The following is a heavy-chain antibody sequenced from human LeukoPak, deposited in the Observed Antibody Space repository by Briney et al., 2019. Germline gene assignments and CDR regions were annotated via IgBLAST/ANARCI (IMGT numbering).Heavy chain of an antibody. V-gene: IGHV4-59*08. CDR3: ARHSRGYDSEFGY. Sequence: PSDTLSLTCTVSGDSIIIYYWSWIRQPPGKGLEWIGYMYYSRSTNYNSSLKSRVTISVDKSRNQFSLTLSSVTAADTAVYYCARHSRGYDSEFGYWGQGTLVTVSS. J-gene: IGHJ4*02. CDR1: GDSIIIYY. D-gene: IGHD5-12*01. CDR2: MYYSRST.